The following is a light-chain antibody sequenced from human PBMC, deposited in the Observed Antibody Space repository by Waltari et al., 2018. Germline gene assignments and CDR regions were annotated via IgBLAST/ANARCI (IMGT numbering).Light chain of an antibody. V-gene: IGKV1-39*01. CDR1: QSINSN. Sequence: DIQMTQSPSSLSASVGDRVTIACRASQSINSNLNWYQHKPGKAPKLLIYAASTLQSGVPSRFSGSGSGTDFTLTITSLQLEDFATYYCQQSYGTPLYTFGQGTRLEI. CDR3: QQSYGTPLYT. J-gene: IGKJ2*01. CDR2: AAS.